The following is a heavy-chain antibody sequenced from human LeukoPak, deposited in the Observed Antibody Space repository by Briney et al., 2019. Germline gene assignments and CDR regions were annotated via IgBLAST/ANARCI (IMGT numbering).Heavy chain of an antibody. CDR3: AREAGGRELE. CDR1: GFTFSSYW. Sequence: GGSLRLSCAASGFTFSSYWMHWVRQVPGKGLVWVSRINSDGSSTSYADSVEGRFTISRDNDKNTLYLQMKSLRAEDTAVYYCAREAGGRELEWGQGTLVTVSS. CDR2: INSDGSST. V-gene: IGHV3-74*01. D-gene: IGHD6-13*01. J-gene: IGHJ4*02.